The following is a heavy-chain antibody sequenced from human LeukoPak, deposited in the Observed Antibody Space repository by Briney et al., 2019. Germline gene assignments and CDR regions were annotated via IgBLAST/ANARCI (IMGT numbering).Heavy chain of an antibody. CDR2: KKKDGREK. J-gene: IGHJ5*02. D-gene: IGHD3-10*01. Sequence: GGSLRLSCSASGPTFSSYWMSWVRQAPGKGLEWVASKKKDGREKYYVDSVKGRFTISRDNAKNSLYLQMSSLRAEDTAVFYCVGYYYGSGTSFDPWGQGTLVTVSS. V-gene: IGHV3-7*01. CDR3: VGYYYGSGTSFDP. CDR1: GPTFSSYW.